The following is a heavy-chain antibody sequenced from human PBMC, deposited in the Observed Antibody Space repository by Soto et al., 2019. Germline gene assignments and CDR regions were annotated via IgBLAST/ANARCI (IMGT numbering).Heavy chain of an antibody. CDR2: IGTSSTYI. CDR3: ASPGWFDP. J-gene: IGHJ5*02. CDR1: GFTFSSYS. V-gene: IGHV3-21*01. Sequence: GGSLRLSCAASGFTFSSYSMNWVRQAPGKGLEWVSSIGTSSTYIYYADSVKGRFTISRDNAKNSLYLQMNSLRDDDTAVYYCASPGWFDPWGQGTLVTVSS.